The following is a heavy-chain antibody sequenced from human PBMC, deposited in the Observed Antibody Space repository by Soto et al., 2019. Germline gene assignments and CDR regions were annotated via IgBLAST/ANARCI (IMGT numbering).Heavy chain of an antibody. CDR1: GFTFSGSA. J-gene: IGHJ4*02. V-gene: IGHV3-73*01. Sequence: EVQLVESGGGLVQPGGSLKLSCAASGFTFSGSAMHWVRQASGKGLEGVGRIRSKANSYATAYAASVKGRFTISRDDSKNTAYLQMNSLKTEDTAVYYCTRHDHDFWSGYSGSPYYFDYWGQGTLVTVSS. CDR2: IRSKANSYAT. CDR3: TRHDHDFWSGYSGSPYYFDY. D-gene: IGHD3-3*01.